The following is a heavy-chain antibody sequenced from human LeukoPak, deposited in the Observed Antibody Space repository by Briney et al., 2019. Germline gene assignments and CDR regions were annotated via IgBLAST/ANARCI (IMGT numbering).Heavy chain of an antibody. CDR1: GGSFSGYY. J-gene: IGHJ5*02. CDR2: INHSGST. CDR3: GEILSVTPQQKTCSAP. Sequence: SETLSLTCAVYGGSFSGYYWTWIRQPPGKGLEWIGEINHSGSTNYNPSLKSRVTISVDTSKNQFSLKLSSVTAADTAVYYCGEILSVTPQQKTCSAPGAQGTLVTVPS. V-gene: IGHV4-34*01. D-gene: IGHD4-17*01.